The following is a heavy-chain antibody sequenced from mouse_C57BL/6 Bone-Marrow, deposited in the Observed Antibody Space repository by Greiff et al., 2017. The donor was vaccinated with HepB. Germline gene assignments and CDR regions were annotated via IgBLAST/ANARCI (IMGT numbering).Heavy chain of an antibody. Sequence: EVQLQQSGPGLVKPSQSLSLTCSVTGYSITSGYYWNWIRQFPGNKLEWMGYISYDGSNNYNPSLKNRISITRDTSKNQFFLKLNSVTTEDTATYYCAKVRSSYAMDYWGQGTSVTVSS. CDR3: AKVRSSYAMDY. CDR1: GYSITSGYY. CDR2: ISYDGSN. V-gene: IGHV3-6*01. J-gene: IGHJ4*01. D-gene: IGHD1-3*01.